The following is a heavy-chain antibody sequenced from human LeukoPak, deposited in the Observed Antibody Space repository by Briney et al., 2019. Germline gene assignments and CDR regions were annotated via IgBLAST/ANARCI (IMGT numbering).Heavy chain of an antibody. CDR2: ISGSGGST. Sequence: GGSLRLSCAASGFTFSGYAMSWVRQAPGKGLEWVSAISGSGGSTYYADSVKGRFTISRDNSKNTLYLQMNSLRAEDTAVYYCANSLARGTYNWFDPWGQGTLVTVSS. CDR3: ANSLARGTYNWFDP. V-gene: IGHV3-23*01. CDR1: GFTFSGYA. J-gene: IGHJ5*02.